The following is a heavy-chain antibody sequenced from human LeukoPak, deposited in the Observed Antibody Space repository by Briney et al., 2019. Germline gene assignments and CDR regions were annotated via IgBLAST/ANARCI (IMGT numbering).Heavy chain of an antibody. Sequence: GGSLRLSCAASRFTFSAYWMHWVRQAPGKGLVWVSRIDTVGSTTTYADSVKGRFTISGDNAKNTLHLQMSSLTAEDTGVYYCARVRSGSDDWVDPWGQGTLVTVSS. D-gene: IGHD1-26*01. J-gene: IGHJ5*02. CDR1: RFTFSAYW. CDR2: IDTVGSTT. V-gene: IGHV3-74*03. CDR3: ARVRSGSDDWVDP.